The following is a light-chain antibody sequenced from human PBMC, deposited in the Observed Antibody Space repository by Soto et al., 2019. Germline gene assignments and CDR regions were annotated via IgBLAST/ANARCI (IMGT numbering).Light chain of an antibody. Sequence: EIVLTQSPATLSLSPGERATLSCRASQSVSTYLVWYQQKPGQAPRLLIHDVFNRATGIPARFSGSGSGTGFTLSISSLEPEDFAVYYCHQRRDWPRTFGQGTKVDIK. J-gene: IGKJ1*01. V-gene: IGKV3-11*01. CDR1: QSVSTY. CDR2: DVF. CDR3: HQRRDWPRT.